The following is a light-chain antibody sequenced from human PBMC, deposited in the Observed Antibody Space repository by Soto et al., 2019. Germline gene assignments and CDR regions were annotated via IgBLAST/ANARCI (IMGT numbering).Light chain of an antibody. Sequence: QLVLTQPASVSGSPGQSITISCTGTSSDVGGYNYVSWYQQQSGKAPKLMIHEVSNRPSGVSNRFSGSKSGNTASLTISGLQAEDEADYYCSSYTSSRAYVFGIGTKVTVL. CDR3: SSYTSSRAYV. J-gene: IGLJ1*01. CDR2: EVS. V-gene: IGLV2-14*01. CDR1: SSDVGGYNY.